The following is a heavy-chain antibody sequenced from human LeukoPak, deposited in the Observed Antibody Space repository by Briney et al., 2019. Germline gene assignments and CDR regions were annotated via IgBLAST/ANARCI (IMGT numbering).Heavy chain of an antibody. CDR3: AKAPYLSHPYYYGMDV. Sequence: GGSLRLSCVASGFTSGVYAMSWVRQAPGKGLEWVSAFSGGGDSFYADSVRGRFTVSRDNSNNTLYLQMNSLRPEDTTVYYCAKAPYLSHPYYYGMDVWGQGTTVTVSS. CDR2: FSGGGDS. J-gene: IGHJ6*02. D-gene: IGHD2/OR15-2a*01. CDR1: GFTSGVYA. V-gene: IGHV3-23*01.